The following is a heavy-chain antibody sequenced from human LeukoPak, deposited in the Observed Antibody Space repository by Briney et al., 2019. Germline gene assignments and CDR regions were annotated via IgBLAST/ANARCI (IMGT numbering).Heavy chain of an antibody. CDR1: GFIFSNYA. CDR3: TFSPTGYYYDTSE. D-gene: IGHD3-22*01. V-gene: IGHV3-72*01. Sequence: GGSLRLSCAASGFIFSNYAMHWVRQAPGKGLEWVGRTRNKANSYTTEYAASVKGRFTFSRDDSKNTVYLQMNSLKAEDTAVYYCTFSPTGYYYDTSEWGQGTLVTVSS. J-gene: IGHJ4*02. CDR2: TRNKANSYTT.